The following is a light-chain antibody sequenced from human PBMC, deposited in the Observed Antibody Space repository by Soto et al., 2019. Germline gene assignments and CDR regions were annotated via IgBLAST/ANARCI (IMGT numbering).Light chain of an antibody. V-gene: IGLV1-47*01. CDR1: SSHIGSNY. J-gene: IGLJ2*01. Sequence: QSVLTQPPSASGTPGQRGTISCSGSSSHIGSNYVYWYQQLPGTAPKLLIYRNNQRPSGVPDRFAGSKSGTSASLAISGLRSEDEADYDCAAWDDRLSGPVFGGGTKVTVL. CDR2: RNN. CDR3: AAWDDRLSGPV.